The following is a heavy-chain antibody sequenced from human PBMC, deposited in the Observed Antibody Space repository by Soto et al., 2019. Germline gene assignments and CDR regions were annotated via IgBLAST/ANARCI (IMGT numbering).Heavy chain of an antibody. CDR1: GFTFSSYA. CDR2: ISYDGSNK. D-gene: IGHD3-16*01. CDR3: ARDFTLDV. V-gene: IGHV3-30-3*01. J-gene: IGHJ6*02. Sequence: QVQLVESGGGVVQPGRSLRLSCAASGFTFSSYAMHWVRQAPGKGLEWVAVISYDGSNKYYADSVKGRFTISRDNSKNTLYLQMNSLRAEDMAVYYCARDFTLDVWGQGTTVTVSS.